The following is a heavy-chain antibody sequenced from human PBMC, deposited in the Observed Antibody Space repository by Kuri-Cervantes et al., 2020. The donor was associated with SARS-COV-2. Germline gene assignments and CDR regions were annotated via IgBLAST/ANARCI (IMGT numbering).Heavy chain of an antibody. CDR3: ARQNCSSTSCYTGPQGWFDP. CDR2: IYPGDSDT. Sequence: ETLSLTCAVSGYSISSGYYWGWVRQPPGKGLEWMGIIYPGDSDTRYSPSFQGQVTISADKSISTAYLQWSSLKASDTAMYYCARQNCSSTSCYTGPQGWFDPWGQGTLVTVSS. CDR1: GYSISSGYY. D-gene: IGHD2-2*02. V-gene: IGHV5-51*01. J-gene: IGHJ5*02.